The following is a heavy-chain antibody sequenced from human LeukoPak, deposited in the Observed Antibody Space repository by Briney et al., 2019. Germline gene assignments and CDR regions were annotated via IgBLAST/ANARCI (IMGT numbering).Heavy chain of an antibody. Sequence: SVKVSCKASGGTFSSYAISWVRQAPGQGLEWMGRIIPILGTANYAQKFQGRVTITADKSTSTAYMELSSLRSEDTAVYYCASLANGDYGGMDVWGQGTTVTVSS. CDR2: IIPILGTA. CDR1: GGTFSSYA. V-gene: IGHV1-69*04. J-gene: IGHJ6*02. D-gene: IGHD3-3*02. CDR3: ASLANGDYGGMDV.